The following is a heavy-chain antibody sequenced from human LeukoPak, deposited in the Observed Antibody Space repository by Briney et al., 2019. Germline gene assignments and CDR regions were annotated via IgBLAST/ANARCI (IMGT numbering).Heavy chain of an antibody. CDR1: GYTFTSYG. D-gene: IGHD3-22*01. J-gene: IGHJ4*02. CDR3: ASQTPYYYDSSGYYYFPFDY. V-gene: IGHV1-18*01. CDR2: ISAYNGNT. Sequence: GASVKVSCKASGYTFTSYGISWVRQAPGQGLEWMGWISAYNGNTNYAQKLQGRVTMTTDTSTSTAYMELRSLRSEDTAVYYCASQTPYYYDSSGYYYFPFDYWGQGTLVTVSS.